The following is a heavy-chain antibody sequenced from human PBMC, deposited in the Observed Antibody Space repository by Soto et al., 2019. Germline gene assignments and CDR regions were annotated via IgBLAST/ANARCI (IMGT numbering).Heavy chain of an antibody. D-gene: IGHD1-1*01. V-gene: IGHV3-23*02. J-gene: IGHJ4*02. Sequence: GGSLRLSCAASGFTFSSYAMSWVRQAPGKGLEWVSAISGSGGSTYYGDSVKGRFTISRDNAKNSVYLQMNSLRSEDTAVYYCARDLMETAAGTGYWGQGTLVTVSS. CDR1: GFTFSSYA. CDR3: ARDLMETAAGTGY. CDR2: ISGSGGST.